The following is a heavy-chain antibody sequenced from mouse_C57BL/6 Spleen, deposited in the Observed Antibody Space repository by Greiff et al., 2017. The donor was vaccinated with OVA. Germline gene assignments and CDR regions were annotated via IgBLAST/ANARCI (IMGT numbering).Heavy chain of an antibody. V-gene: IGHV1-15*01. CDR2: IDPETGGT. J-gene: IGHJ2*01. CDR1: GYTFTDYE. CDR3: TRSRGLRRGLDD. D-gene: IGHD2-4*01. Sequence: QVQLQQSGAELVRPGASVTLSCKASGYTFTDYEMHWVKQTPVHGLEWIGAIDPETGGTAYNQTFKGKAILPAGQSSSTADLELRSLTSADSAVYYCTRSRGLRRGLDDWGKGTTLTVAS.